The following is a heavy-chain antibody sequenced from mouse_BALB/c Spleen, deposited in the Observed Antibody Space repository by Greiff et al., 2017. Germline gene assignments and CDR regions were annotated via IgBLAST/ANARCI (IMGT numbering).Heavy chain of an antibody. J-gene: IGHJ2*01. CDR2: LSSGGSYT. Sequence: EVKVVESGGGLVKPGWSLKLSCAASGFTFSSYSMSWVRQTPGKRLVWVATLSSGGSYTYYHDSVKGRFTISRDTAKNTLYLQLSRLRSDDTSMYYSARGEMSTTPFDYWGQGTTLTVSS. CDR3: ARGEMSTTPFDY. V-gene: IGHV5-9-3*01. CDR1: GFTFSSYS. D-gene: IGHD2-4*01.